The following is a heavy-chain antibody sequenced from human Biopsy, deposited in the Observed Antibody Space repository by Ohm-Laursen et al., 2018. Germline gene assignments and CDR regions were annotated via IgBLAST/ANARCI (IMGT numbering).Heavy chain of an antibody. CDR2: IFKDGNT. Sequence: GTLSLTCTVSGYSISSDYRWGWIRQAPGKTLEWLGNIFKDGNTHYNPSLRSRLIISIDSSKNQFSLMMTSVSGADTAVYFCARVGSGWAPFDKWGPGTLVTVSS. CDR1: GYSISSDYR. J-gene: IGHJ4*02. CDR3: ARVGSGWAPFDK. D-gene: IGHD6-19*01. V-gene: IGHV4-38-2*02.